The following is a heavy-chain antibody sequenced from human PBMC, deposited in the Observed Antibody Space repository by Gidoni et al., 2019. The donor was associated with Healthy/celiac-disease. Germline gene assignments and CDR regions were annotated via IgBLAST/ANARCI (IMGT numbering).Heavy chain of an antibody. Sequence: EVQLLESGGGLVQPGGSLRLSCAASGFTFSSYAMSWVRQAPGKGLEWVSAISGSGGSTYYADSVKGRFTISRDNSKNTLYLQMNSLRAEDTAVYYCAKGDDYGGNWVSINYYYYYGMDVWGQGTTVTVSS. V-gene: IGHV3-23*01. J-gene: IGHJ6*02. CDR1: GFTFSSYA. CDR2: ISGSGGST. CDR3: AKGDDYGGNWVSINYYYYYGMDV. D-gene: IGHD4-17*01.